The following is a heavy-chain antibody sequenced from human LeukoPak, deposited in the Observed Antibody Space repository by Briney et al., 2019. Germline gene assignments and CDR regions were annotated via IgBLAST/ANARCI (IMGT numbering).Heavy chain of an antibody. V-gene: IGHV4-59*12. J-gene: IGHJ4*02. D-gene: IGHD3-22*01. CDR2: IHYSGSA. CDR3: ARGGAGYYYDSSGYFR. CDR1: GGSISGYY. Sequence: SETLSLTCTVSGGSISGYYWTWIRQPPGKGLEWIGEIHYSGSATYNPSLKSRVTISVDTSKNQFSLKMNSVTAADTAVYYCARGGAGYYYDSSGYFRWGQGTLVTVSS.